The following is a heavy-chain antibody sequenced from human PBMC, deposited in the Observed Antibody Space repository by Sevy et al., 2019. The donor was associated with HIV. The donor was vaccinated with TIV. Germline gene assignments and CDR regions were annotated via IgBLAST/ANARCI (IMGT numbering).Heavy chain of an antibody. Sequence: GGSLRLSCAASGFTFSSYAMSWVRQAPGKGLEWVSALRGSGGSTHYADSVKGRFTISRDNSKNTLYLQMNSLRAEDTAVYYCAKDWSSGLFDYWGQGTLVTVSS. CDR3: AKDWSSGLFDY. J-gene: IGHJ4*02. CDR2: LRGSGGST. CDR1: GFTFSSYA. D-gene: IGHD6-19*01. V-gene: IGHV3-23*01.